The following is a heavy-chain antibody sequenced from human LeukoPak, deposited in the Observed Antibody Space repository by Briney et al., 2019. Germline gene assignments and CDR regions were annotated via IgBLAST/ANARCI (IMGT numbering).Heavy chain of an antibody. CDR1: GGSIRSYY. CDR3: TSGSYSFYYMGV. CDR2: LYYSGST. J-gene: IGHJ6*03. Sequence: SETLSLTCTVSGGSIRSYYWSWIWQPLGKGLEWIGYLYYSGSTNYNPSLKRRVTISVDTSKNQFSLKLSSVTAAATTVYYCTSGSYSFYYMGVWGKGTTVTVSS. D-gene: IGHD1-26*01. V-gene: IGHV4-59*01.